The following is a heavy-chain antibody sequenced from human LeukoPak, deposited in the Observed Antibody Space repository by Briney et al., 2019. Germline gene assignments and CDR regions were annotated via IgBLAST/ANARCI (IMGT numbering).Heavy chain of an antibody. J-gene: IGHJ3*02. D-gene: IGHD3-10*01. V-gene: IGHV1-3*01. Sequence: GASVKVSCRASGYTFTSYAMHWVRQAPGQRLEWMGWINAGNGNTKYSQKFQGRVTITRDTSASTAYMELSSLRSEDTAVYYCASIWFGDFAGAFDIWGQGTMVTVSS. CDR1: GYTFTSYA. CDR3: ASIWFGDFAGAFDI. CDR2: INAGNGNT.